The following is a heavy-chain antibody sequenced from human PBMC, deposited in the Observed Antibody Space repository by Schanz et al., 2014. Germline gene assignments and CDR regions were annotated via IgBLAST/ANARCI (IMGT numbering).Heavy chain of an antibody. CDR3: ARGRTFAY. J-gene: IGHJ4*02. Sequence: QVQLVQSGAEVKKPGASVKVSCKASGYTFTSDSMHWVRQAPGQGLEWMGMINPSGGSTTYAQKCQGRVTMTRDTSTSTVYIELHILTSEDTAVYYCARGRTFAYWRQGALITVSS. CDR2: INPSGGST. CDR1: GYTFTSDS. V-gene: IGHV1-46*01.